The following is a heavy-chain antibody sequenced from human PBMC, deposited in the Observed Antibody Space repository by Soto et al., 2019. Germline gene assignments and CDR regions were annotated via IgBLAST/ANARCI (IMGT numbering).Heavy chain of an antibody. Sequence: ASVKVSCKASGYSFTSYYIHWVRQAPGQGLEWMGIINPSSSTTYAQKFQGRVTMTRDTSTSTVYMELSSLRSEDTAVYYCARVGCRGGSCYAVDYWGQG. CDR2: INPSSST. V-gene: IGHV1-46*01. D-gene: IGHD2-15*01. CDR1: GYSFTSYY. J-gene: IGHJ4*02. CDR3: ARVGCRGGSCYAVDY.